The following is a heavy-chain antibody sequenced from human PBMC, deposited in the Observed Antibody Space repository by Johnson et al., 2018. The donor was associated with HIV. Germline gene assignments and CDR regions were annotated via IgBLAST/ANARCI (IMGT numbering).Heavy chain of an antibody. J-gene: IGHJ3*02. Sequence: VLLVESGGGLVQPGGSLRLSCAASGFTFSSYWMSWVRQAPGKGLEWVANIKQDGSEKYYVDSVKGRFTISRDNAKNSLYLQMNSLRAEDTAVYYCARDQEYSYGYEGTVRAFDIWGQGTMVTVSS. CDR3: ARDQEYSYGYEGTVRAFDI. V-gene: IGHV3-7*01. D-gene: IGHD5-18*01. CDR2: IKQDGSEK. CDR1: GFTFSSYW.